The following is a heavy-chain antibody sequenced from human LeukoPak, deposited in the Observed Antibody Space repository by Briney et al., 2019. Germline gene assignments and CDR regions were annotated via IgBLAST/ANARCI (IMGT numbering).Heavy chain of an antibody. CDR3: ASGQQLGY. CDR1: GFTFSSYA. CDR2: ISASGGST. Sequence: GGSLRLSCAASGFTFSSYAMSWVRQPPGKGLEWVSIISASGGSTYYADSVKGRFTISRDKSRNYLQMNSLRAEDTAVYYCASGQQLGYWGQGTLVTVSS. V-gene: IGHV3-23*01. D-gene: IGHD6-6*01. J-gene: IGHJ4*02.